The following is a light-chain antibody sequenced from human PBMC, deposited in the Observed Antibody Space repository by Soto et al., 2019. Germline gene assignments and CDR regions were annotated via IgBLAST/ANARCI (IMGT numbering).Light chain of an antibody. CDR2: EVS. CDR1: SSDVGGYNY. V-gene: IGLV2-14*01. CDR3: SSYTRSSARV. Sequence: QSALTQPASVSGSPGQSITISCTGTSSDVGGYNYVSWYQQHPGKAPKLMIYEVSNRPSGVSNRFSGSKSGNTASLPISGLQAEDEADYYCSSYTRSSARVFGRGTKLTVL. J-gene: IGLJ3*02.